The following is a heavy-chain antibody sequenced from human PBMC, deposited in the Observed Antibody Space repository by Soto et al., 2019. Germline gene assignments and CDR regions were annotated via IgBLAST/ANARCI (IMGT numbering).Heavy chain of an antibody. V-gene: IGHV3-74*01. D-gene: IGHD6-6*01. J-gene: IGHJ4*02. Sequence: GVSLRLSCAASGFTFSSYWMHWVRQAPGKGLVWVSRINSDGSSTSYADSVKGRFTISRDNAKNTLYLQMNSLRAEDTAVYYCALASYSSSSSGLDYWGQGTLVTVSS. CDR3: ALASYSSSSSGLDY. CDR2: INSDGSST. CDR1: GFTFSSYW.